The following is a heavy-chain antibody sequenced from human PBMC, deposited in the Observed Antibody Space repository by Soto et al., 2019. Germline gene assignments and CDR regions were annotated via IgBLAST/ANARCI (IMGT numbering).Heavy chain of an antibody. CDR3: TRDVGSSSDYYGMDV. CDR2: IIPIFGAP. V-gene: IGHV1-69*13. J-gene: IGHJ6*02. Sequence: ASVKVSCKTSGGTFSNSGINWVRQAPGQGLEWMGGIIPIFGAPNYAQKFQDRITITADQFTSTAYMELSSLRSEDTAVYYCTRDVGSSSDYYGMDVWGQGTTVTV. D-gene: IGHD6-6*01. CDR1: GGTFSNSG.